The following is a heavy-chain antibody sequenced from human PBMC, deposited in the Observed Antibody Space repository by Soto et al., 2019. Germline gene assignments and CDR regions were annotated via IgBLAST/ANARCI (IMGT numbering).Heavy chain of an antibody. Sequence: GGSLRLSCAASGFTFSSYSMNWVRQAPGKGLEWVSYISSSSSTIYYADSVKGRFTISRDNAKNSLYLQMNSLRAEDTAVYYCASKNYRQSDAFDIWGQGTMVTVSS. V-gene: IGHV3-48*01. J-gene: IGHJ3*02. CDR2: ISSSSSTI. CDR1: GFTFSSYS. D-gene: IGHD1-7*01. CDR3: ASKNYRQSDAFDI.